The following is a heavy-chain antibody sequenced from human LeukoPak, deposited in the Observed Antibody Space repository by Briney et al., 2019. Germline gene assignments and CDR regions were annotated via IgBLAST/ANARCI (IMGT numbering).Heavy chain of an antibody. CDR1: GGTFSSYA. J-gene: IGHJ4*02. D-gene: IGHD1-26*01. Sequence: GASVKVSCKASGGTFSSYAISWVRQAPGQGLEWMGGIIPIFGTANYAQKFQGRVTITADESTSTAYKELSSLRSEDTAVYYCAVPPATQYYFDYWGQGTLVTVSS. CDR3: AVPPATQYYFDY. V-gene: IGHV1-69*01. CDR2: IIPIFGTA.